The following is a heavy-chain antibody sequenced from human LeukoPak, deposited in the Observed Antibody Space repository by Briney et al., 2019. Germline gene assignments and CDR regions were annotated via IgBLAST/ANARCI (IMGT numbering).Heavy chain of an antibody. J-gene: IGHJ5*02. V-gene: IGHV4-59*01. CDR2: IYYSGST. CDR1: GGSISSYY. D-gene: IGHD6-13*01. CDR3: ARGEGSKPRIAAAGTGSSWFDP. Sequence: PSETLSLTCTVSGGSISSYYWSWIRQPPGKGLEWIGYIYYSGSTNYNPSLKSRVTISVDTSKNQFSLKLSSVTAADTAVYYCARGEGSKPRIAAAGTGSSWFDPWGQGTLVTVSS.